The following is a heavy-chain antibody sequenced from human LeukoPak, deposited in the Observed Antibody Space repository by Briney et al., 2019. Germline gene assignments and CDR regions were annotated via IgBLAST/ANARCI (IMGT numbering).Heavy chain of an antibody. J-gene: IGHJ4*02. D-gene: IGHD3-22*01. CDR3: AKDRYYYDSSGLFDY. CDR2: IRSKENSYST. CDR1: GFSFSGSA. Sequence: GGSLRLSCAASGFSFSGSAVHWVRQASGKGLEWVGRIRSKENSYSTAYADSVKGRFTISRDNSKNTLYLQMNSLRAEDTAVYYCAKDRYYYDSSGLFDYWGQGTLVTVSS. V-gene: IGHV3-73*01.